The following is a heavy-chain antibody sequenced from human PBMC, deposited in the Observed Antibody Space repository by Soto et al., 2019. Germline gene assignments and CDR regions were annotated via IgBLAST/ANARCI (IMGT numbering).Heavy chain of an antibody. CDR3: ARQTYQGPWRRYAYHHGMYV. J-gene: IGHJ6*02. Sequence: PGGSLKISCKGSGYSFTSYWISWVRQMPGKGLGWMGRIDPSDSYTNYSPSFQGHVTISADKSISTAYLQWSSLKASETAMYYCARQTYQGPWRRYAYHHGMYVRGQRTTVTVS. D-gene: IGHD2-2*01. CDR1: GYSFTSYW. V-gene: IGHV5-10-1*01. CDR2: IDPSDSYT.